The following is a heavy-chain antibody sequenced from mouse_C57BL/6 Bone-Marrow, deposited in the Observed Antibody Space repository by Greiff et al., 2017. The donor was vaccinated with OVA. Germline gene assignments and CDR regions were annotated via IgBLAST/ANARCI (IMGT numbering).Heavy chain of an antibody. CDR2: INPSNGGT. D-gene: IGHD2-1*01. CDR3: ARSDYGNYAWYFDV. CDR1: GYTFTSYW. Sequence: VQLQQPGTELVKPGASVKLSCKASGYTFTSYWMHWVKQRPGQGLEWIGNINPSNGGTNYNEKFKSKATLTVDKSSSTAYMQLSSLTSEDSAVYYCARSDYGNYAWYFDVWGTGTTVTVSS. V-gene: IGHV1-53*01. J-gene: IGHJ1*03.